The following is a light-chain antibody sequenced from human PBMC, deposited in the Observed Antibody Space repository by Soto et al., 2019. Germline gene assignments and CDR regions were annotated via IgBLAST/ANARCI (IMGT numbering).Light chain of an antibody. V-gene: IGKV1-39*01. Sequence: DIQMTQSPSSLSASVGERVTITCRASQSISSYLNWYQQKPGKAPKLLIYAASSLQSGVPSRFSCSGSGTDFALTISSLQPEDFATYYCQQRGTFGQGTKVEIK. CDR1: QSISSY. CDR3: QQRGT. J-gene: IGKJ1*01. CDR2: AAS.